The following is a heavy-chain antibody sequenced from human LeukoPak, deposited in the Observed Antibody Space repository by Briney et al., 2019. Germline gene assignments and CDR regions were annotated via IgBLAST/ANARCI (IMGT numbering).Heavy chain of an antibody. J-gene: IGHJ4*02. CDR2: IRYDGSNK. V-gene: IGHV3-30*02. CDR3: AKIGSYYVIGHHYFDY. Sequence: TGGSLRLSCAASGFTFSSFGMHWVRQAPGKGLEWVAFIRYDGSNKYYADSVKGRFTISRDNSKNTLYLQMNSLRAEDTAVYYCAKIGSYYVIGHHYFDYWGQGTLVTVSS. D-gene: IGHD1-26*01. CDR1: GFTFSSFG.